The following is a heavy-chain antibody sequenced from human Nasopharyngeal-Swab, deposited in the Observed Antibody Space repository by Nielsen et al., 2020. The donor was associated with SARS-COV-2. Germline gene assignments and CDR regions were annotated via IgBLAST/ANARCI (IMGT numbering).Heavy chain of an antibody. CDR2: INPNSGGT. J-gene: IGHJ4*02. CDR3: ASPTQYCGGGSCLDY. D-gene: IGHD2-15*01. V-gene: IGHV1-2*06. CDR1: GYTFTGYY. Sequence: ASVNVSCKASGYTFTGYYMHWVRQAPGQGLEWMGRINPNSGGTNYAQKFQGRVTMTRDTSISTAYMELSRLRSDDTAVYYCASPTQYCGGGSCLDYWGQGTLVTVSS.